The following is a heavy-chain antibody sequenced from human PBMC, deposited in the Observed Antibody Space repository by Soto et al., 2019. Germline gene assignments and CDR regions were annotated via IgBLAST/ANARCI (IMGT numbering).Heavy chain of an antibody. Sequence: WGSLRLSCAASGFTFSSYAMHWVRQAPGKGLEWVAVISYDGSNKYYADSVKGRFTISRDNSKNTLYLQMNSLRSEDTAVYYWAIPYYYDSSGYWYFDYGGREPLVTVS. CDR1: GFTFSSYA. V-gene: IGHV3-30-3*01. J-gene: IGHJ4*02. CDR2: ISYDGSNK. CDR3: AIPYYYDSSGYWYFDY. D-gene: IGHD3-22*01.